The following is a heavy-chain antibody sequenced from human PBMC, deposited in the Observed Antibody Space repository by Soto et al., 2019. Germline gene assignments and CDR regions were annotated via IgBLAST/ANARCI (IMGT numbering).Heavy chain of an antibody. J-gene: IGHJ3*02. CDR1: GFTFKNYV. D-gene: IGHD1-1*01. CDR2: ILYDGNEK. Sequence: QVQLVESGGGVVQPGGSLRLSCAASGFTFKNYVMHWVRQAPGRGLEWVAIILYDGNEKNHAESVRGRFTVSRDNSESTMYLQMDSVKNEDTAIYYCVREYNRCSAFDIWGQGTMVTVSS. V-gene: IGHV3-30*01. CDR3: VREYNRCSAFDI.